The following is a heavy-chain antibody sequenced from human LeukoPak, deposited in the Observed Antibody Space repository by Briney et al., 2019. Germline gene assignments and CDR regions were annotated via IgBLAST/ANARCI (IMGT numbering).Heavy chain of an antibody. J-gene: IGHJ4*02. V-gene: IGHV3-48*02. CDR1: GFTFSSYS. CDR3: ASTGSGWYEGIYYFDY. D-gene: IGHD6-19*01. Sequence: GGSLRPSCAASGFTFSSYSMNWVRQAPGKGLEWVSYISSSSSTIYYADSVKGRFTISRDNAKNSLYLQMNSLRDEDTAVYYCASTGSGWYEGIYYFDYWGQGTLVTVSS. CDR2: ISSSSSTI.